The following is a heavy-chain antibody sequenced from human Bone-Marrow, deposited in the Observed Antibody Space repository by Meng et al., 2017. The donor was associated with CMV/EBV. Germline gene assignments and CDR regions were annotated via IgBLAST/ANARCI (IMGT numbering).Heavy chain of an antibody. Sequence: SVKVSCKASGGTFSSYAISWVRQAPGQGLERMGGIIPIFGTANYAQKFQGRVTITTDESTSTAYMELSSLRSEDTAVYYCARSLGYCSSTSCRAGFGAFDIWGQGTMVTVSS. CDR2: IIPIFGTA. D-gene: IGHD2-2*01. V-gene: IGHV1-69*05. CDR3: ARSLGYCSSTSCRAGFGAFDI. J-gene: IGHJ3*02. CDR1: GGTFSSYA.